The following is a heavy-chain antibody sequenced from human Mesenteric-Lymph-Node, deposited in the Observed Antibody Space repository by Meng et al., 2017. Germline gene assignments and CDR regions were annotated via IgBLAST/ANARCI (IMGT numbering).Heavy chain of an antibody. D-gene: IGHD3-16*01. J-gene: IGHJ4*02. CDR1: GYSFTAYY. V-gene: IGHV1-2*06. CDR2: INPLTGGT. CDR3: VGPLNGGTYYFDY. Sequence: ASVKVSCKASGYSFTAYYLHWVRQAPGQGPEWMGRINPLTGGTNYAQKFQGRVTLTRDTSISTAFMEVISLTSDDTAVYYCVGPLNGGTYYFDYWGQGTLVTVSS.